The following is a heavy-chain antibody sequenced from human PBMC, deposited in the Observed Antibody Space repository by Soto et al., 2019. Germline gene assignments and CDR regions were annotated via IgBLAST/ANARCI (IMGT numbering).Heavy chain of an antibody. CDR3: ARDGMTTGDT. V-gene: IGHV4-4*07. D-gene: IGHD2-21*02. J-gene: IGHJ4*02. CDR1: GVSVRSYT. Sequence: SETLSLTCIVSGVSVRSYTWNWVRQPANKGLEWIGRVFSSVSATYNPSLKSRVSISMDTPENRISLKLDSVTAADAGVYFCARDGMTTGDTWGPGTLVTVSS. CDR2: VFSSVSA.